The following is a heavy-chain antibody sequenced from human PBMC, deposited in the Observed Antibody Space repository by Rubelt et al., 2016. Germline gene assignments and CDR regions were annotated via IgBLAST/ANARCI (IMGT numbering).Heavy chain of an antibody. Sequence: GKGLVWVSRISSDGNNRRYADSVKGRFTISRDNAKNTLFLQMDSLRDDDTAVYYCARVTGGYSGMDVWGQGTAVTVSS. J-gene: IGHJ6*02. CDR2: ISSDGNNR. D-gene: IGHD1-14*01. V-gene: IGHV3-74*01. CDR3: ARVTGGYSGMDV.